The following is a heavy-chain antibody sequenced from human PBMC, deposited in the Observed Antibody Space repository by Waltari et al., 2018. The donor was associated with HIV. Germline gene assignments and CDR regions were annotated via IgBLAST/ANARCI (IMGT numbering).Heavy chain of an antibody. CDR2: SNSDATST. CDR1: GFTFNSSW. D-gene: IGHD2-15*01. J-gene: IGHJ4*02. V-gene: IGHV3-74*01. CDR3: ARGFRVGCSDATCYSHY. Sequence: VQLVESGGNFVQPGGSLRLACAGSGFTFNSSWSTWVRQAPGKGLVWVSRSNSDATSTAYADSVKGRFTISRDNAKNTLYLQMNSLRAEDTAVYYCARGFRVGCSDATCYSHYWGQGTLVTVSS.